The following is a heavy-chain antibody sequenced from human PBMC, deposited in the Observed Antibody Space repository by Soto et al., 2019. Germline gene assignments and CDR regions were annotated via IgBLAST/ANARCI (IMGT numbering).Heavy chain of an antibody. CDR1: GDTFTNYD. CDR2: MNPKSGNK. D-gene: IGHD1-26*01. J-gene: IGHJ4*02. CDR3: ARGLMWELPT. V-gene: IGHV1-8*02. Sequence: QVQLVQSGPEVKKIGASVKVSCKASGDTFTNYDINWVRQAPGQRLEWMGWMNPKSGNKGYPQKFQGRATMTRNTSISTAYMELSSLRSKDTAIYYCARGLMWELPTWGQGTLVTVSS.